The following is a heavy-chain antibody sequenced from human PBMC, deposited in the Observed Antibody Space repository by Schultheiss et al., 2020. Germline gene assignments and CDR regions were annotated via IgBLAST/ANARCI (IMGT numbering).Heavy chain of an antibody. Sequence: ETLSLTCTVSGGSISSSNWWSWVRQPPGKGLEWVSGISGSGGSTYYADSVKGRFAISRDKSKNTVYLQMNSLRAEDTALYYCARAVSDTAMRNYWGQGTLVTVAS. D-gene: IGHD5-18*01. V-gene: IGHV3-23*01. CDR1: GGSISSSN. CDR2: ISGSGGST. J-gene: IGHJ4*02. CDR3: ARAVSDTAMRNY.